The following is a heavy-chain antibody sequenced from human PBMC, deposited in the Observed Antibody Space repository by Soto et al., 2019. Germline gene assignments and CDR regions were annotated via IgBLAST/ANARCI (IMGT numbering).Heavy chain of an antibody. CDR1: GYSFTSYW. CDR2: IYPGDSDT. J-gene: IGHJ4*02. CDR3: ARVDQDFEPRLDY. Sequence: GESLKISCKGSGYSFTSYWIGWVRQMPGKGLEWMGIIYPGDSDTRYSPSFQGQVTISADKSISTAYPQWSSLKASDTAMYYCARVDQDFEPRLDYWGQGTLVTVSS. V-gene: IGHV5-51*01.